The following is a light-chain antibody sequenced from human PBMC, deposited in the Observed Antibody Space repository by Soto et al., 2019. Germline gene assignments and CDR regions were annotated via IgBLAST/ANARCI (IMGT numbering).Light chain of an antibody. CDR2: ASS. V-gene: IGKV1-17*01. CDR1: QGIRHD. J-gene: IGKJ1*01. CDR3: QQLNFDSWP. Sequence: IRLTQSPSTLSASVGDRVNITCRASQGIRHDLGWYQQKPGQAPKLMIYASSTLHSGVPSRFSPSGPGTEGSLTITSLQPGDFATYYCQQLNFDSWPLGQGTKVDIK.